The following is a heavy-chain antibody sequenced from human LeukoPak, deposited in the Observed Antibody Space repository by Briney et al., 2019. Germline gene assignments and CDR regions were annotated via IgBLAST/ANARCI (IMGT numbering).Heavy chain of an antibody. J-gene: IGHJ4*02. D-gene: IGHD6-13*01. CDR2: IIPIFGTA. V-gene: IGHV1-69*13. CDR3: ARERAAADFDY. Sequence: ASVNVSRKASGGTFSSYAISWVRQAPGQGLEWMGGIIPIFGTANYAQKFQGRVTITADESTSTAYMELSSLRSEDTAVYYCARERAAADFDYWGQGTLVTVSS. CDR1: GGTFSSYA.